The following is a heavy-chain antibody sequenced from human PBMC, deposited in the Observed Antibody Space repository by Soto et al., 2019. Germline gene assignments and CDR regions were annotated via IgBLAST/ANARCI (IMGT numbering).Heavy chain of an antibody. CDR3: ARGLLWFGDLEPMDV. V-gene: IGHV3-23*01. Sequence: GYTFSSYALSWVRQVPGKGLEWVSGISGTGASAYYADSVKGRFTISRGNSKNTLYLQMNSLRAEDTAIYYCARGLLWFGDLEPMDVWGQGTTVTVSS. D-gene: IGHD3-10*01. J-gene: IGHJ6*02. CDR2: ISGTGASA. CDR1: GYTFSSYA.